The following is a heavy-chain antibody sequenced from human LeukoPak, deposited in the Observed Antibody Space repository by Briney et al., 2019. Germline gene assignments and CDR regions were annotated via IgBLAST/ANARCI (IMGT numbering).Heavy chain of an antibody. V-gene: IGHV4-31*03. CDR1: GGSISSGGYY. J-gene: IGHJ4*02. D-gene: IGHD6-13*01. CDR2: IYYSGST. Sequence: PSQTLSLTCTVSGGSISSGGYYWSWIRQHPGKGLEWIGYIYYSGSTYYNPSLKSRVTISVDTSKNQFSLKLSSVTAADTAVYYCAREPLVAAAAGRDYWGQGTLVTVSS. CDR3: AREPLVAAAAGRDY.